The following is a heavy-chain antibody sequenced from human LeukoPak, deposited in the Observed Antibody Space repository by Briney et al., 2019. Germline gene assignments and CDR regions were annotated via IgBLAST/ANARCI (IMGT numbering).Heavy chain of an antibody. CDR2: IIGNGAST. J-gene: IGHJ4*02. V-gene: IGHV3-48*01. D-gene: IGHD5-12*01. CDR3: ARVRYSGYEAPKYYFDY. CDR1: GFTFTNYN. Sequence: QPGGSLRLSCAASGFTFTNYNMNWVRQVPGKGLEWVSHIIGNGASTYYTDSVRGRFTISRDNAKNSLYLQMNSLRAEDTAVYYCARVRYSGYEAPKYYFDYWGQGTLVTVSS.